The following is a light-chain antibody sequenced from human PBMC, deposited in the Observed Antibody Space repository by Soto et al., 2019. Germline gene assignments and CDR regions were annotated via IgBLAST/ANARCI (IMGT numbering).Light chain of an antibody. J-gene: IGKJ5*01. V-gene: IGKV1-39*01. CDR1: QSINSY. CDR3: QQSYSTPIN. CDR2: AAS. Sequence: DIQMTQSPSSLSASVGDRVTITCRASQSINSYLNWYQQEPGKAPKFLIYAASSLQSGVPSRFSGSGSGTDFTLTISSLQPEDFATYYCQQSYSTPINFGQGTRLEI.